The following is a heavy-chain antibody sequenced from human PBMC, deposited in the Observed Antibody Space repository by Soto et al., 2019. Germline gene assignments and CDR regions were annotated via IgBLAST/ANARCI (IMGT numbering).Heavy chain of an antibody. Sequence: QVQLVESGGGVVQPGSSLRLSCAASGFIFSNYGMHWVRQAPGKGLEWVAVIWYDGSHEYYADSVKGRFTISRDNSKNELFLQRTRQRAENTAVYYCARDRYSDDRLAFKGVNWYIDLCGRCTLVTVSA. V-gene: IGHV3-33*01. J-gene: IGHJ2*01. CDR3: ARDRYSDDRLAFKGVNWYIDL. D-gene: IGHD3-22*01. CDR1: GFIFSNYG. CDR2: IWYDGSHE.